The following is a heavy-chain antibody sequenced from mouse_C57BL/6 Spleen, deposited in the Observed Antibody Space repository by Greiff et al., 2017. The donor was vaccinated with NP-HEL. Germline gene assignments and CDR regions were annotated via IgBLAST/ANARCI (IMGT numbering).Heavy chain of an antibody. D-gene: IGHD1-2*01. Sequence: QVQLQQSGAELVRPGTSVKMSCKASGYTFTNYWLGWAKQRPGHGLEWIGDIYPGGGYTNYNEKFKGKATLTADKSSSTAYMQFSSLTSVDSASYKCARGCVYGDGYAMDNRGQGTSVAVSS. CDR2: IYPGGGYT. J-gene: IGHJ4*01. CDR1: GYTFTNYW. V-gene: IGHV1-63*01. CDR3: ARGCVYGDGYAMDN.